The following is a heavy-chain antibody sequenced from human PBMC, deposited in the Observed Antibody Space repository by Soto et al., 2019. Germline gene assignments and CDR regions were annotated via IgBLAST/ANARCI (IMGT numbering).Heavy chain of an antibody. CDR3: VRVPDY. V-gene: IGHV4-30-2*01. D-gene: IGHD2-2*01. Sequence: SETLSLTCAVSGGSISSGGYSWSWIRQPPGKGLEWIGYMYHSGSTYYNPSLKSRVTISIDRPKNQFSLKLSSVTAADTAVYYCVRVPDYWGQGILVTVSS. J-gene: IGHJ4*02. CDR2: MYHSGST. CDR1: GGSISSGGYS.